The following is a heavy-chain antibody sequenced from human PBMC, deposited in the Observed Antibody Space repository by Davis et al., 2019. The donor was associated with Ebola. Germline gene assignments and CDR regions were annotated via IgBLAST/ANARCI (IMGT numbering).Heavy chain of an antibody. V-gene: IGHV3-48*02. J-gene: IGHJ4*02. CDR1: GFVFSDFS. CDR3: ARARFFAFDF. CDR2: ITKGSDAI. D-gene: IGHD3/OR15-3a*01. Sequence: PGGSLRLSFAASGFVFSDFSMNWVRQAPGKGLEWITYITKGSDAIHYADPVKGRFTVSRDNAKNSVFLKMSSLRDEDSAVYYCARARFFAFDFWSQGVHVSVSS.